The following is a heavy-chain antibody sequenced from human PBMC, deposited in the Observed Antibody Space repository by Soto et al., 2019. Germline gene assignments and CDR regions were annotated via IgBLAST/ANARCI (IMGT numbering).Heavy chain of an antibody. Sequence: PSETLSLTCTVSGGSLSFYYWSWIRQPPGKGLEWIGSIYYTGSTNNNPSLKSRVTISVDTSENQFSLKLNSVTAADTAVYYCARRVEGPSMVAYWGQGSLVTVSS. CDR1: GGSLSFYY. CDR2: IYYTGST. V-gene: IGHV4-59*08. J-gene: IGHJ4*02. CDR3: ARRVEGPSMVAY. D-gene: IGHD3-10*01.